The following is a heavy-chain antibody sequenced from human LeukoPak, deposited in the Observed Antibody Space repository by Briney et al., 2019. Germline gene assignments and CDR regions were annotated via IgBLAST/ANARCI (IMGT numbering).Heavy chain of an antibody. CDR3: GYTNNFYH. V-gene: IGHV3-7*01. Sequence: GGSLRLSCAASGLTFSGQWLNWVRQAPGQGLEWVANIKHDGREKYYVDSVKGRSTISRDDGQNSLSLHMNSVRAEDTAVYYCGYTNNFYHWGQGALVVVSA. CDR2: IKHDGREK. CDR1: GLTFSGQW. J-gene: IGHJ4*02. D-gene: IGHD3-16*02.